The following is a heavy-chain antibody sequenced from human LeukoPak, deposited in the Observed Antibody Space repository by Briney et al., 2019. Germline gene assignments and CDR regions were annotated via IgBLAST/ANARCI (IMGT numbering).Heavy chain of an antibody. Sequence: GGSLRLSCVASGFSFSDSVIHWVRQAPGKGLEWVAIISHDGNNKYYADSVKGRFTISRDNSKNTLYLQMNSLRAEDTAVYYCAKMWSSSSSLDYWGQGTLVTVSS. CDR3: AKMWSSSSSLDY. D-gene: IGHD6-6*01. V-gene: IGHV3-30-3*01. J-gene: IGHJ4*02. CDR2: ISHDGNNK. CDR1: GFSFSDSV.